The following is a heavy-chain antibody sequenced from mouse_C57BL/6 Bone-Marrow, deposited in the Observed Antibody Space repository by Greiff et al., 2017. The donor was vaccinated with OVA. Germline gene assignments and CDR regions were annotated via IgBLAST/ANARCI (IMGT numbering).Heavy chain of an antibody. V-gene: IGHV5-6*01. CDR2: ISSGGSYT. J-gene: IGHJ3*01. D-gene: IGHD4-1*01. CDR1: GFTFSSYG. Sequence: EVKLMESGGDLVKPGGSLKLSCAASGFTFSSYGMSWVRQTPDKRLEWVATISSGGSYTYYPDSVKGRFTISRDNAKNTLYLQMSSLKSEDTAMYYCARQNWDPFAYWGQGTLVTVSA. CDR3: ARQNWDPFAY.